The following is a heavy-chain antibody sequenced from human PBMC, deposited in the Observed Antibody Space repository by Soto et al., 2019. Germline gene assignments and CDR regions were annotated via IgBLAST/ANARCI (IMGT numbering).Heavy chain of an antibody. CDR2: IYYSGNT. CDR1: GESISSGDHY. Sequence: SETLSLTCTVSGESISSGDHYWSWVRQSPGEGLEWIGFIYYSGNTYYNPSLKSRVSMSVDTSNNQFSLKLNSVTAADTAVYYCARDAGYCNSVSCYPYNMDVWGQGTTVTVS. D-gene: IGHD2-15*01. V-gene: IGHV4-30-4*01. J-gene: IGHJ6*02. CDR3: ARDAGYCNSVSCYPYNMDV.